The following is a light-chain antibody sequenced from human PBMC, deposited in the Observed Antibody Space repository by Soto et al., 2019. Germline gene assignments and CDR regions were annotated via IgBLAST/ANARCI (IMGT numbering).Light chain of an antibody. CDR1: QTVTSNY. V-gene: IGKV3-20*01. CDR2: GAS. Sequence: EIVLTQSPGTLSSSPGERGTLSCMASQTVTSNYLAWYQQKPGQAPRLLFFGASIRATGLPDRFSGGGSGTDFTLSISSLQPDDFATYYCQQYNIYPWTFGQGTKVDI. J-gene: IGKJ1*01. CDR3: QQYNIYPWT.